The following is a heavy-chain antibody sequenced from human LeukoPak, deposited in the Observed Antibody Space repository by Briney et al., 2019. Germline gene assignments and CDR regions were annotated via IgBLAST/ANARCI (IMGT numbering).Heavy chain of an antibody. J-gene: IGHJ4*02. CDR2: IIPILGIA. CDR1: GGTFSSYA. V-gene: IGHV1-69*04. CDR3: ARDADSSSPYYFDY. D-gene: IGHD6-6*01. Sequence: ASVKVSCKASGGTFSSYAISWVRQAPGQGLEWMGRIIPILGIANYAQKFQGRVTMTRDTSISTAYMELSRLRSDDTAVCYCARDADSSSPYYFDYWGQGTLVTVSS.